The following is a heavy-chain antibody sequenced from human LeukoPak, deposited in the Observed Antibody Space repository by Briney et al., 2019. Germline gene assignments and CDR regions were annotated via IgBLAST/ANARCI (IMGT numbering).Heavy chain of an antibody. V-gene: IGHV3-53*01. D-gene: IGHD2-2*01. Sequence: GGSLRLTCTVSGFTVSSNSMSWVRQAPGKGLEWVSFIYSDNTHYSDSVKGRFTISRDNSKNTLYLQMNSLRAEDTAVYYCARAFPTPIVPAATFDYWGQGTLVTVSS. CDR1: GFTVSSNS. CDR2: IYSDNT. CDR3: ARAFPTPIVPAATFDY. J-gene: IGHJ4*02.